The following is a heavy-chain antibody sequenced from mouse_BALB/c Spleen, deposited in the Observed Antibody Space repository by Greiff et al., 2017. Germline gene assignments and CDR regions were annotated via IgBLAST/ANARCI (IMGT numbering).Heavy chain of an antibody. V-gene: IGHV1-7*01. D-gene: IGHD3-1*01. J-gene: IGHJ3*01. Sequence: QVHVKQSGAELAKPGASVKMSCKASGYTFTSYWMHWVKQRPGQGLEWIGYINPSTGYTEYNQKFKDKATLTVDKSSSTAYMHLSSLTSEDSAVYYCARQLGFAYWGQGTLVTVSA. CDR2: INPSTGYT. CDR3: ARQLGFAY. CDR1: GYTFTSYW.